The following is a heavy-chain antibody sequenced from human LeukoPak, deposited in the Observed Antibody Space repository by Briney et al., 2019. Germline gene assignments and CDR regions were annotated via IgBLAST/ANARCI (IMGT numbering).Heavy chain of an antibody. CDR2: IWYDGSNK. CDR1: GFTFSSYG. J-gene: IGHJ6*02. D-gene: IGHD1-26*01. CDR3: ARGRYSGSYLYYCGMDV. Sequence: GGSLRLSCAASGFTFSSYGMHWVRQAPGKGLEWVAVIWYDGSNKYYADSVKGRFTISRDNSKNTLYLQMNGLRAEDTAVYYCARGRYSGSYLYYCGMDVWGQGATVTVSS. V-gene: IGHV3-33*01.